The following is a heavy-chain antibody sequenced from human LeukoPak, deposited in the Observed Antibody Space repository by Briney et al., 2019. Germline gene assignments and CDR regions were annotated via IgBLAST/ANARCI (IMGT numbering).Heavy chain of an antibody. CDR2: IHSDGSST. J-gene: IGHJ4*02. Sequence: PGGSLRLSCAASGFTFSTYWMHWVRQAPGKGLVWVSRIHSDGSSTSYAESVKGRFTISRDNAKNTLYLQMSSLRAEDTAIYYCVKRGDGYKYDYWGQGTLVTVSS. D-gene: IGHD5-24*01. CDR3: VKRGDGYKYDY. CDR1: GFTFSTYW. V-gene: IGHV3-74*01.